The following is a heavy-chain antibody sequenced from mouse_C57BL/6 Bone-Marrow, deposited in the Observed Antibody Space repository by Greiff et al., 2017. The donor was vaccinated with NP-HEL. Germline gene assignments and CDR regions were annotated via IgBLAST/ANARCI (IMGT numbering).Heavy chain of an antibody. D-gene: IGHD4-1*01. Sequence: QVQLQQPGAELVKPGASVKMSCKASGYTFTSYWITWVKQRPGQGLEWIGDIYPGSGSTNYNEKFKSKATLTVDTSSSTAYMQLSSLTSEDSAVYYCARPVNWDWYFDVWGTGTTVTVSS. CDR3: ARPVNWDWYFDV. J-gene: IGHJ1*03. V-gene: IGHV1-55*01. CDR1: GYTFTSYW. CDR2: IYPGSGST.